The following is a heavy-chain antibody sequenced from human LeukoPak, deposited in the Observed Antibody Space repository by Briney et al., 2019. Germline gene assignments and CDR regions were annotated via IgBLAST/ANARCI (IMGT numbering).Heavy chain of an antibody. CDR1: GFTFTDSH. J-gene: IGHJ4*02. CDR3: ARDKCSRGWYSEN. CDR2: ISSSSTDT. Sequence: PGGSLRLSCAASGFTFTDSHMAWIRQAPGEGLEWLSYISSSSTDTNYADSVKGRFTISRDNAKNSLFLQMNSLRAEDTAVYYCARDKCSRGWYSENWGQGTLVTVSS. V-gene: IGHV3-11*05. D-gene: IGHD6-19*01.